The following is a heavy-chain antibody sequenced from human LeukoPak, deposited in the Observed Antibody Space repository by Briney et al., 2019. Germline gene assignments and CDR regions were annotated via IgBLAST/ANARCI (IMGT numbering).Heavy chain of an antibody. CDR3: ARAGKCIVVAPDATKGFVY. V-gene: IGHV1-8*03. D-gene: IGHD2-2*01. J-gene: IGHJ4*02. CDR1: GYTFTSYD. CDR2: MNPNSGNT. Sequence: ASVKVSCKASGYTFTSYDINWVRQATGQGLEWMGWMNPNSGNTGYAQKFQGRVTITRNTSISTAYMELSSLRSEDTAVYYCARAGKCIVVAPDATKGFVYWGQGTLVTVSS.